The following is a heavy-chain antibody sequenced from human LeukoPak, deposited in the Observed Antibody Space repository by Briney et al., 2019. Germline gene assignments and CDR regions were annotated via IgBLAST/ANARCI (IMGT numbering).Heavy chain of an antibody. CDR1: GFTFNTYW. V-gene: IGHV3-7*01. CDR3: ARMSSSSWYVCDY. D-gene: IGHD6-13*01. Sequence: GGSLRLSCAASGFTFNTYWMTWVRQAPGKGLEWVANIKQDGGEQYYGDPVQGRFTTSRDNAKNSLYLQMNSLRAEDTAVYYCARMSSSSWYVCDYWGQGTLVTVSS. J-gene: IGHJ4*02. CDR2: IKQDGGEQ.